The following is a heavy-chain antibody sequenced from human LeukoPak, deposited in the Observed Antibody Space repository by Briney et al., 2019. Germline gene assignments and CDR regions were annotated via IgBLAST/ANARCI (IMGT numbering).Heavy chain of an antibody. Sequence: ASVKVSCKASGYTFTSYGISWVRQAPGQGLEWMGWINPNSGGTNYAQKFQGRVTMTRDTSISTVYMELSRLRSDDTAVYYCARGAVGANNAYYFDYWGQGTLVTVSS. CDR1: GYTFTSYG. V-gene: IGHV1-2*02. CDR3: ARGAVGANNAYYFDY. J-gene: IGHJ4*02. D-gene: IGHD1-26*01. CDR2: INPNSGGT.